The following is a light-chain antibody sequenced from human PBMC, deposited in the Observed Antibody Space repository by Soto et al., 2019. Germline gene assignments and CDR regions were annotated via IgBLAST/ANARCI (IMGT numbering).Light chain of an antibody. V-gene: IGLV6-57*04. CDR3: QSYDSSTVV. Sequence: NFMLTQPHSVSESPGKTVTISCTRSSGTIASNYVQWYQQRPGSAPTTVIYEDNQRPSGVPDRFSGSTDGSSNSASLTISGLQTEDEADYYCQSYDSSTVVFGGGT. J-gene: IGLJ2*01. CDR1: SGTIASNY. CDR2: EDN.